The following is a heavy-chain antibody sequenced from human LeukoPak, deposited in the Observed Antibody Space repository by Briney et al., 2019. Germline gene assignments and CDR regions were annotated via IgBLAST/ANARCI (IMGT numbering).Heavy chain of an antibody. J-gene: IGHJ4*02. V-gene: IGHV3-72*01. CDR2: IRIRSKGYTT. D-gene: IGHD1-26*01. CDR1: GFTFSDYY. CDR3: VRDFLWSYDY. Sequence: GGSLRLSYAASGFTFSDYYMDWVRQPPGKRLEWVGRIRIRSKGYTTDYGASVKGRFTVSRDDSKNSVYLQMNSLQTEDTALYYCVRDFLWSYDYWGQGTLVTVSS.